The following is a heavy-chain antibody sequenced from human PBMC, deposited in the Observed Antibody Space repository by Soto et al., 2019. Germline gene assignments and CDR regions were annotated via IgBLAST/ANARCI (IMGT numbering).Heavy chain of an antibody. J-gene: IGHJ6*02. CDR1: GGSISSGGYY. Sequence: QVQLQESGPGLVKPSQTLSLTCTVSGGSISSGGYYWSWIRQHPGKGLEWIGYNYYSGSTYYNPSLKSRVTIPVDTSKNQFALKLGSVTAADTAVYYCARDPTYNGYYGMDVWGQGTTVTVSS. CDR3: ARDPTYNGYYGMDV. CDR2: NYYSGST. D-gene: IGHD1-1*01. V-gene: IGHV4-31*03.